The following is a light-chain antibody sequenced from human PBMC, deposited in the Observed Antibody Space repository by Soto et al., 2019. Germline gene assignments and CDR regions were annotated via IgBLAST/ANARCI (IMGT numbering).Light chain of an antibody. CDR1: SGNIASNY. J-gene: IGLJ2*01. CDR2: EDN. CDR3: QSYDRTNQI. Sequence: NFMLTQPHSVSESPGKTVTISCTRSSGNIASNYVQWYQQRPGSSPTTVIYEDNQRPSGVPDRFSGSIDSSSNSASLTISGLKTEDEADYYCQSYDRTNQIFGGGTKPTVL. V-gene: IGLV6-57*01.